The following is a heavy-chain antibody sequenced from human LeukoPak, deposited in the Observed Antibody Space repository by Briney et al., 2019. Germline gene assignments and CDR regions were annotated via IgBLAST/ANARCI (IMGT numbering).Heavy chain of an antibody. CDR3: ARVIYNTYTNNWRFDY. D-gene: IGHD1-1*01. V-gene: IGHV4-59*08. Sequence: PSGTLSLTCTVSGGSISSYYWSWIRQPPGKGLEWIGYISSSGSTDYNPSLKSRVIISTEMSKNRFSLKLTSVTAADTAVYYCARVIYNTYTNNWRFDYWGQGTLVTVSS. CDR2: ISSSGST. CDR1: GGSISSYY. J-gene: IGHJ4*02.